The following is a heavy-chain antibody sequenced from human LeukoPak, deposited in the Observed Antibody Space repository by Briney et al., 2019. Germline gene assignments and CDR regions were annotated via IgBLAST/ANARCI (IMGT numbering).Heavy chain of an antibody. J-gene: IGHJ4*02. D-gene: IGHD3-16*02. CDR1: GFTFSDYA. CDR3: ARHDSFIPY. V-gene: IGHV3-23*01. Sequence: GGSLRLSCVASGFTFSDYAVSWVRQAPGKGLEWVSGISDSGGSTYYADSVKGRCTISRDNSKNTVSLQMNNLRAEDTAVYFCARHDSFIPYWGQGTLVTVTS. CDR2: ISDSGGST.